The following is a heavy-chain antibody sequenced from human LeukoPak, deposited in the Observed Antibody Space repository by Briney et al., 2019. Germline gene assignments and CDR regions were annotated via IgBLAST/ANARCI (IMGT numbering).Heavy chain of an antibody. V-gene: IGHV3-66*01. CDR1: GFTVSSNY. CDR3: AKAPTGTPGEDYFDY. J-gene: IGHJ4*02. Sequence: GGSLRLSCAASGFTVSSNYMSWVRQAPGKGLEWVSVIYSGGSTYYADSVKGRFTISRDNSKNTLYLQMNSLRAEDTAVYYCAKAPTGTPGEDYFDYWGQGTLVTVSS. D-gene: IGHD1-1*01. CDR2: IYSGGST.